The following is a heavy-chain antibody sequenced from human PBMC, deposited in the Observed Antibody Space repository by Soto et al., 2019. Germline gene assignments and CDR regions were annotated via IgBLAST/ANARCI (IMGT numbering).Heavy chain of an antibody. CDR1: GFTFSSYG. V-gene: IGHV3-30*18. J-gene: IGHJ5*02. CDR3: AKEAAAGYNWFDP. CDR2: ISYDGSNK. D-gene: IGHD6-13*01. Sequence: GGSLRLSCAASGFTFSSYGMHWVRQAPGKGLEWVAVISYDGSNKYYADSVKGRFTISRDNSKNTLYLQMNSLRAEDTAVYYCAKEAAAGYNWFDPWGQGTLVTVSS.